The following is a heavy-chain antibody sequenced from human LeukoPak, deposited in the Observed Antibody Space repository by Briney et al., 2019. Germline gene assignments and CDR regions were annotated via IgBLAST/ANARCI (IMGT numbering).Heavy chain of an antibody. V-gene: IGHV3-7*01. D-gene: IGHD3-10*01. CDR3: AREAGVGFGEIDY. Sequence: GGSLRLSCAACGFTFSSYWMSWVRQAPGKGLEWVANIKQDGSEKYYVDSVKGRFTISRDNAKNSLYLQMNSLRAEDTAVYYCAREAGVGFGEIDYWGQGTLVTVSS. J-gene: IGHJ4*02. CDR1: GFTFSSYW. CDR2: IKQDGSEK.